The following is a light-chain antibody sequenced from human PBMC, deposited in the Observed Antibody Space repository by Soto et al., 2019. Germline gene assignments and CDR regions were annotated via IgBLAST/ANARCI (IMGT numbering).Light chain of an antibody. CDR3: CSYGGSFYV. Sequence: QSALTQPHSVSGSPGQSVAISCSGTSSDVGGYNYVSWYQQHPGKAPKLIIFYVNKRPSGVPDCFSGSKSGSTASLTISGLQAADEADYFCCSYGGSFYVVGTGTKLTVL. CDR2: YVN. CDR1: SSDVGGYNY. J-gene: IGLJ1*01. V-gene: IGLV2-11*01.